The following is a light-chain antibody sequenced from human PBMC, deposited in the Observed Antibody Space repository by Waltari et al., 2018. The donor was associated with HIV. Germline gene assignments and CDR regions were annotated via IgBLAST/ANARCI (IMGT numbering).Light chain of an antibody. J-gene: IGKJ1*01. Sequence: DIQMTQAPPSLPASVGDRVTLTCRASQNIGSYLNWYQLRPGQAPNVLIYVSTNLQTGVPSRFSGRGSGTDFTLTIADLQPEDFVFYFCQQSYSKPRTFGQGTK. CDR1: QNIGSY. CDR2: VST. CDR3: QQSYSKPRT. V-gene: IGKV1-39*01.